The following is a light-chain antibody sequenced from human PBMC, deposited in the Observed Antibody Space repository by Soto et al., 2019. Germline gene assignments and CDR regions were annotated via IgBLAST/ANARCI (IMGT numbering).Light chain of an antibody. V-gene: IGLV2-14*03. CDR3: SAYTTSIALYV. Sequence: QSALTQPASVSGSPGQSITISCTESSSDVGEYKYVSWYQQHPGTAPRRIIYDVGNRPSGVSNRFSGSKSGSTASLTISGLQAEDEADYYCSAYTTSIALYVFGAGTKLTVL. CDR2: DVG. J-gene: IGLJ1*01. CDR1: SSDVGEYKY.